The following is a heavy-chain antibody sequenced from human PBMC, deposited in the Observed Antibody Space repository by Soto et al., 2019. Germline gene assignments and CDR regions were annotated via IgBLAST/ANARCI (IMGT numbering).Heavy chain of an antibody. CDR1: GYTFTGYY. J-gene: IGHJ4*02. CDR3: ARAEDWYVFDY. Sequence: ASVKVSCKASGYTFTGYYMHWVRQAPGQGLGWMGWINPNSGGTNYAQKFQGWVTMTRDTSISTAYMELSRLRSDDTAVYYCARAEDWYVFDYWGQGTLVTVSS. V-gene: IGHV1-2*04. D-gene: IGHD3-9*01. CDR2: INPNSGGT.